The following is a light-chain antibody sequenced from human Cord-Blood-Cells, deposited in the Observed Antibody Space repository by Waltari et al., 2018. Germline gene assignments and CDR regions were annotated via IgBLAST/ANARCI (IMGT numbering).Light chain of an antibody. CDR2: SNN. CDR1: SPNIGSNT. Sequence: QSVLTQPPSASGTPGQRVTISCSGSSPNIGSNTVKWYQQLPGTAPKLLIYSNNQRPSGVPDRFSGSKSGTSASLAISGLQSGDEADYYCAAWDDSLNVVFGGGTKLTVL. J-gene: IGLJ2*01. V-gene: IGLV1-44*01. CDR3: AAWDDSLNVV.